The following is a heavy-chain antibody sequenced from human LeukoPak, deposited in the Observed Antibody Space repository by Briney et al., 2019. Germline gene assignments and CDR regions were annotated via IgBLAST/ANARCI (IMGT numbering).Heavy chain of an antibody. J-gene: IGHJ5*02. CDR1: GFTFSSYA. Sequence: GGSLRLSCAASGFTFSSYAMSWVRQAPGKGLEWVSAISGSGGTTYYGDSVKGRFTISRDNSKNTLYLQMNSLRAEDTAVYYCAKEPKVVSIAAAGMSWFDPWGQGTLVTVSS. D-gene: IGHD6-13*01. V-gene: IGHV3-23*01. CDR3: AKEPKVVSIAAAGMSWFDP. CDR2: ISGSGGTT.